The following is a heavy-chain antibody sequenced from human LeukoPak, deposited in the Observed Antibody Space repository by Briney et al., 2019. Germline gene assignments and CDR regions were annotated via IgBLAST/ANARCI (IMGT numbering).Heavy chain of an antibody. Sequence: SETLSLTCAVYGGSFSGYYWSWIRQPPGKGLEWIGEINHSGSTNYNPSLKSRVTLSVDTSKNQFSLKLSSVTAADTAVYYCARGRYNDFWSGYSINYFDYWGQGTLVTVSS. J-gene: IGHJ4*02. CDR2: INHSGST. V-gene: IGHV4-34*01. CDR1: GGSFSGYY. D-gene: IGHD3-3*01. CDR3: ARGRYNDFWSGYSINYFDY.